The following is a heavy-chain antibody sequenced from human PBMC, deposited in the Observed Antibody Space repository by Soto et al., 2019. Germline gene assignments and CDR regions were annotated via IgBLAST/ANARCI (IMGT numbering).Heavy chain of an antibody. CDR3: ARDFPSSSSDP. J-gene: IGHJ5*02. CDR1: GGTFSSYA. CDR2: IIPIFGTA. Sequence: QVQLVQSGAEVKKPGSSVKVSCKASGGTFSSYAITWGRPAPGQGLEWMGGIIPIFGTANYAQKFQGRVTITADESLTTAYMELSSLRSEDTAVCYCARDFPSSSSDPWGQGTLVTVSS. V-gene: IGHV1-69*01.